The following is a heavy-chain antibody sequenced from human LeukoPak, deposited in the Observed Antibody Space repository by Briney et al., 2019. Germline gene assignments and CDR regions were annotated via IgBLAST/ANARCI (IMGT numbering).Heavy chain of an antibody. CDR2: IGSDGNK. Sequence: GGSLRLSCAASGFTFSDCAMSWVRQAPGKGLEWVSAIGSDGNKHYSESVKGRFTISRDNAKNSLYLQMSSLRAEDTAVYYCARAGPGGGLIVKVYYFDYWGQGTLVTVSS. CDR1: GFTFSDCA. J-gene: IGHJ4*02. V-gene: IGHV3-69-1*01. CDR3: ARAGPGGGLIVKVYYFDY. D-gene: IGHD3-16*02.